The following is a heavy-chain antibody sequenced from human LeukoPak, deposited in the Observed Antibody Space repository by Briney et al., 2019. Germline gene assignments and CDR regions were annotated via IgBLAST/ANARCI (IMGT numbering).Heavy chain of an antibody. CDR2: INSDGSST. Sequence: GGSLRLSCAAPGFTFSSYWMHWVRQAPGKGLVWVSRINSDGSSTSYADSVKGRFTISRDNAKNTLYLQMNSLRAEDTAVYYCARFTRGGDSDYWGQGTLVTVSS. J-gene: IGHJ4*02. D-gene: IGHD2-21*01. V-gene: IGHV3-74*01. CDR1: GFTFSSYW. CDR3: ARFTRGGDSDY.